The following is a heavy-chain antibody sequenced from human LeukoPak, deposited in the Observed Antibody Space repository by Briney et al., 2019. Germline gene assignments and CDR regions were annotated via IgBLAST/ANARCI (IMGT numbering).Heavy chain of an antibody. V-gene: IGHV3-23*01. Sequence: AGGSLRLSCAASGFTFSHSAMSWVRQAPGKGVEWISTISGSGSDTNYADSVRGRLIISRDNSKNTLFLQMNSLRAADTAVYYCARNEVGAPDAFHIWGQGTMVTVSS. CDR3: ARNEVGAPDAFHI. CDR1: GFTFSHSA. J-gene: IGHJ3*02. D-gene: IGHD3-10*01. CDR2: ISGSGSDT.